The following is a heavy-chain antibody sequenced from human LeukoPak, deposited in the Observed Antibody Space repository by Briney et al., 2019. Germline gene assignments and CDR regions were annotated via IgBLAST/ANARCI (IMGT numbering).Heavy chain of an antibody. J-gene: IGHJ3*02. Sequence: ASVKVSCKVSGYTLTELSMHWVRQAPGKGLEWMGGFDPEDGETIYAQKFQGRVTMTEDTSTDTAYMELSSLRSEDTAVYYCARSEGDGGNSGAFDIWGQGTMVTVSS. V-gene: IGHV1-24*01. D-gene: IGHD4-23*01. CDR3: ARSEGDGGNSGAFDI. CDR2: FDPEDGET. CDR1: GYTLTELS.